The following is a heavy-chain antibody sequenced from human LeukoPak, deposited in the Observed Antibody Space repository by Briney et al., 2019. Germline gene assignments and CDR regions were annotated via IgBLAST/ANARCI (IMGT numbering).Heavy chain of an antibody. J-gene: IGHJ1*01. V-gene: IGHV4-59*02. Sequence: PSETLSLTCTASGDSVTSGYWSWIRQPPGKGLEWIGYIYDSGITDYNPSLKSRLTISVDTSNNQFSLNLRSVTAADTAVYYCAGRGHRYTRDWGQGILVTVSS. D-gene: IGHD5-18*01. CDR2: IYDSGIT. CDR3: AGRGHRYTRD. CDR1: GDSVTSGY.